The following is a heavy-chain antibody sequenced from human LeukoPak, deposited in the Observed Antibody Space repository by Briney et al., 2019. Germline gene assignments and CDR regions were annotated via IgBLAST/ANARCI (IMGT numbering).Heavy chain of an antibody. J-gene: IGHJ4*02. D-gene: IGHD2/OR15-2a*01. CDR3: ARRPNAGFYGIAY. V-gene: IGHV3-48*01. CDR1: GFTFSDYS. Sequence: GGSLRLSCVASGFTFSDYSMNWVHQAPGKGLEWVSYITSSSTTIHYADSVKGRFTISRDNAKNSLYLQMNSLRGEDTAVYYCARRPNAGFYGIAYWGQGTLVTVSS. CDR2: ITSSSTTI.